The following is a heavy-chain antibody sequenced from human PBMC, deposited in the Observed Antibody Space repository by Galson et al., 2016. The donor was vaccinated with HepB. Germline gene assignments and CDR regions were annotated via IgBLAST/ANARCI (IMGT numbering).Heavy chain of an antibody. CDR2: IIPFLGVA. J-gene: IGHJ4*02. Sequence: SVKVSCKASGGTFSTYPISWVRQAPGQGLEWMGRIIPFLGVANYAQDFQGRVTMTADKSTATAFMELSSLRSEDTAVYYCAREGSDRVDLDSWGQGTLITVSS. CDR3: AREGSDRVDLDS. CDR1: GGTFSTYP. V-gene: IGHV1-69*04. D-gene: IGHD1-26*01.